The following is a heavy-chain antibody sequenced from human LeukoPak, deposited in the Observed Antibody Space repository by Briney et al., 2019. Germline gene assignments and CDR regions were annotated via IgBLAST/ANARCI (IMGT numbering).Heavy chain of an antibody. CDR2: IYYSGTT. J-gene: IGHJ4*02. D-gene: IGHD6-13*01. Sequence: PSETLSLTCTVSGGSISNSNYYWGWIRQPPGKGLDWIGSIYYSGTTYYNPSLKSRVTISIDTSNNQFSLKLSSVTAADTAIYYCAKLPGGLYSSSWIDFWGQGTLVTVSS. CDR3: AKLPGGLYSSSWIDF. V-gene: IGHV4-39*01. CDR1: GGSISNSNYY.